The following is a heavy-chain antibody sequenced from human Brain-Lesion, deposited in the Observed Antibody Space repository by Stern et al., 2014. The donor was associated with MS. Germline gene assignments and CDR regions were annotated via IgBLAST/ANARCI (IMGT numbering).Heavy chain of an antibody. CDR3: ARHDSVPRPSQLYSARDRGHGYFDY. D-gene: IGHD1-26*01. V-gene: IGHV4-39*01. CDR1: GGSISSSTYY. Sequence: QLVESGPGLVKPSETLSLTCTVSGGSISSSTYYWAWIRPPPGKGLEWIGNIYYSGFTYYNPSLKSRVTISVDMSKNQFSLKLSSVTAADTAIYYCARHDSVPRPSQLYSARDRGHGYFDYWGQGTLVTVSS. CDR2: IYYSGFT. J-gene: IGHJ4*02.